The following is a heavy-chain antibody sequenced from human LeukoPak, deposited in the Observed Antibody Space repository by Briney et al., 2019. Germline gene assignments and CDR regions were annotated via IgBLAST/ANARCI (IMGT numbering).Heavy chain of an antibody. CDR1: GYTFTSYG. D-gene: IGHD3-3*01. J-gene: IGHJ5*02. CDR3: ARDIWAYYDFWSGHNWFDP. Sequence: ASVKVSCKASGYTFTSYGISWVRQAPGQGLEWMGWFSAYNGNTNYAQKLQGRVTMTTDTSTSTAYMELRSLRSNDTAVYYCARDIWAYYDFWSGHNWFDPWGQGTLVTVSS. CDR2: FSAYNGNT. V-gene: IGHV1-18*01.